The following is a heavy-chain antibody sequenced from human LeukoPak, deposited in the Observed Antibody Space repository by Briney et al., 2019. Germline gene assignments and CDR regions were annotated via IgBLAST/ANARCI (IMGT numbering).Heavy chain of an antibody. CDR1: GFTFSSAV. Sequence: SGGSLRLSCAASGFTFSSAVMHWVRQAPGKGLEWVSGISSSGGSTYYADSVKGRFTISRDNSKNTLYLQMNSLRAEDTAVYYCARVVDPQLDGNFDYWGQGTLVTVSS. D-gene: IGHD3/OR15-3a*01. V-gene: IGHV3-23*01. CDR3: ARVVDPQLDGNFDY. J-gene: IGHJ4*02. CDR2: ISSSGGST.